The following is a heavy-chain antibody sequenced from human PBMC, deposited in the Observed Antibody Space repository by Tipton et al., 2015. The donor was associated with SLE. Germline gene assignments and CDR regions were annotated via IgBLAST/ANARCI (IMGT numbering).Heavy chain of an antibody. J-gene: IGHJ4*02. V-gene: IGHV4-59*12. Sequence: TLSLTCTVSDGSINTYYWSWIRQPPGKGLEWIGYISYSGSTNYNPSLKSRVTISVDTSENQFSLRLSSVTVADTAVYYCAKDYNYDNADYNWGQGKLVIVSS. CDR3: AKDYNYDNADYN. CDR1: DGSINTYY. D-gene: IGHD4-17*01. CDR2: ISYSGST.